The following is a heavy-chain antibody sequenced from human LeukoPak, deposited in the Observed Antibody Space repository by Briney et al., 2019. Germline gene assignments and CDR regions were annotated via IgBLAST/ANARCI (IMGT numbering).Heavy chain of an antibody. CDR3: ARDSSGWSFDY. CDR1: GDTFTNYY. J-gene: IGHJ4*02. V-gene: IGHV1-46*01. Sequence: ASVKVSCTASGDTFTNYYMNWVRQAPGQGLEWMAIMKPSGGSTRYAQKFQDRVTMTRDMSTSTVYMDLSSLRSEDTAVYYCARDSSGWSFDYWGQGTLVTVSS. CDR2: MKPSGGST. D-gene: IGHD6-19*01.